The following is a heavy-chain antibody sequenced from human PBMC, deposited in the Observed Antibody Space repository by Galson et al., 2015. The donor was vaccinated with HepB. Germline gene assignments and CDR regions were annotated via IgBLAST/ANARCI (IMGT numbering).Heavy chain of an antibody. Sequence: SVKVSCKASGHTFTSYGISWVRQAPGQGLEWMGWISAYNGNTNYAQKLQGRVTMTTDTSTSTAYMELRSLRSDDTAVYYCARVEERFGDPFRVSYYYYGMDVWGQGTTVTVSS. V-gene: IGHV1-18*04. CDR3: ARVEERFGDPFRVSYYYYGMDV. CDR2: ISAYNGNT. J-gene: IGHJ6*02. D-gene: IGHD3-10*01. CDR1: GHTFTSYG.